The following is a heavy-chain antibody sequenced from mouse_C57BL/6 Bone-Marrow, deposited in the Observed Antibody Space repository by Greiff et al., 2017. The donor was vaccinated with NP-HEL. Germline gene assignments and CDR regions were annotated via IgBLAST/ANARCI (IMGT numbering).Heavy chain of an antibody. Sequence: GGGSTNYNSALMSRLSISKDNSKSQVFLKMNSLQTDDTAMYYCAKHSGYVGYAMDYWGQGTSVTVSS. V-gene: IGHV2-9*01. J-gene: IGHJ4*01. CDR2: GGGST. CDR3: AKHSGYVGYAMDY. D-gene: IGHD3-2*02.